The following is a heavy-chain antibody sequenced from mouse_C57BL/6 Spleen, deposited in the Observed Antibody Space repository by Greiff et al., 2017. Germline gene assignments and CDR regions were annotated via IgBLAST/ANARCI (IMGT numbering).Heavy chain of an antibody. J-gene: IGHJ2*01. D-gene: IGHD1-1*01. V-gene: IGHV1-55*01. Sequence: QVQLQQSGAELVKPGASVKMSCKASGYTFTSYWITWVKQRPGQGLEWIGDIYPGSGSTNYNEKFKSKATLTVDTSSSTAYMQLSSLTSEDSAVYYCARHYGRGNYFDYWGQGTTLTVSS. CDR1: GYTFTSYW. CDR2: IYPGSGST. CDR3: ARHYGRGNYFDY.